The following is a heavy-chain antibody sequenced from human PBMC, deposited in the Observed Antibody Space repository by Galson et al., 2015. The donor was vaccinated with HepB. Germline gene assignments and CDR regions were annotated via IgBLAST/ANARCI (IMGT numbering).Heavy chain of an antibody. V-gene: IGHV3-53*01. CDR3: ARILQKAQRPFDI. Sequence: SLRLSCAASGFTGRSSHMSWVRQAPRKGLEWVAVIYSAGNTYSAYSVKVLFPISRDNSKNTLYLQMNSLRAEDTAVYYCARILQKAQRPFDIWGQGTAVTVSS. CDR1: GFTGRSSH. J-gene: IGHJ3*02. CDR2: IYSAGNT.